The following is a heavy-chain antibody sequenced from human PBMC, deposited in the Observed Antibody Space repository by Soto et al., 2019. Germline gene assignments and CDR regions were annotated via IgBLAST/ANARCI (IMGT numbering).Heavy chain of an antibody. V-gene: IGHV4-39*01. Sequence: PSETLSLTCTFSGDSFSRSPYYWGWIRQPPGKGLEWIGSFHYSGNNYYNPSLKSRVTISVDTSKNHLSLKLSSVTAADTAMYYCARHAPSAPRTNWFDPWGQGTLVTVSS. CDR1: GDSFSRSPYY. J-gene: IGHJ5*02. CDR2: FHYSGNN. CDR3: ARHAPSAPRTNWFDP.